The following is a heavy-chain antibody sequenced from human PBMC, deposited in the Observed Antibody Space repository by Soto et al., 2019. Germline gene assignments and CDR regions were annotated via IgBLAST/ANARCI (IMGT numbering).Heavy chain of an antibody. V-gene: IGHV3-72*01. D-gene: IGHD3-16*01. CDR2: SKNKADSYIT. Sequence: EVQLVESGGGLVQPGGSLRLSCAASGFTFSNYYMDWVRQAPGKGLEWVGRSKNKADSYITEYAASVKGRFSISRDASKKSLYLQMNSLKTEDTAVYYCTVWGLGNDVGAAWGKGILVTVSS. J-gene: IGHJ4*02. CDR3: TVWGLGNDVGAA. CDR1: GFTFSNYY.